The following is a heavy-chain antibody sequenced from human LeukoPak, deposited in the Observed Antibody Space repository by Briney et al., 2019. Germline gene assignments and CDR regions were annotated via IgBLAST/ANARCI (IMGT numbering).Heavy chain of an antibody. CDR2: IYSGGST. V-gene: IGHV3-53*01. CDR1: GFIVSSNY. D-gene: IGHD2-8*02. CDR3: ARDLGPGYSSGFN. J-gene: IGHJ4*02. Sequence: GGSLRLSCAASGFIVSSNYMSWVRQAPGKGLEWVAGIYSGGSTYYADSVKGRFTISRDNSKNTLYLQMNSRRAEDTAVYYCARDLGPGYSSGFNWGQGTLVTVSS.